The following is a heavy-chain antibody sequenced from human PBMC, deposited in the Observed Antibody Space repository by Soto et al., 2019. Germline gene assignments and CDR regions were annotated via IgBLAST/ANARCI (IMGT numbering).Heavy chain of an antibody. CDR3: ARESQVGYCSSTSCPNFDY. J-gene: IGHJ4*02. CDR2: INPSGGST. Sequence: ASVKVSCKASGYTFTSYYMHWVRQAPGQGLEWMGIINPSGGSTSYAQKFQGRVTMTRDTSTSTVYMELSSLRSEDTAVYYCARESQVGYCSSTSCPNFDYWGQGTLVTVS. V-gene: IGHV1-46*03. CDR1: GYTFTSYY. D-gene: IGHD2-2*01.